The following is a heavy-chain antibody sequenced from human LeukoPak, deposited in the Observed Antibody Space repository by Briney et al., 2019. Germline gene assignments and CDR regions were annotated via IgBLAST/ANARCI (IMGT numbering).Heavy chain of an antibody. V-gene: IGHV1-69*05. CDR2: IIPIFGTA. CDR1: GGTFSSYA. Sequence: GATVKVSCKASGGTFSSYAISWVRQAPGQGLEWMGGIIPIFGTANYAQKFQGRVTITTDESTSTAYMELSSLRSEDTAVYYCAINSDYEFTPYLDYWGQGTLVTVSS. CDR3: AINSDYEFTPYLDY. J-gene: IGHJ4*02. D-gene: IGHD4-11*01.